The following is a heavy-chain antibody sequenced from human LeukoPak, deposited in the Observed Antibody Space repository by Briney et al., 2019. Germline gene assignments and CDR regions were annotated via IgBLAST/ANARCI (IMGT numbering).Heavy chain of an antibody. CDR3: AKLAAAGTPRPYYFDY. Sequence: GGSLRLSCAASGFTFSSYAMSWVRQAPGKGLEWVSAISGSGGSTYYADSVKGRFTISRDNSKNTLYLQMNSLRAEDTAVYYCAKLAAAGTPRPYYFDYWGQGTLVTVSS. D-gene: IGHD6-13*01. CDR2: ISGSGGST. CDR1: GFTFSSYA. V-gene: IGHV3-23*01. J-gene: IGHJ4*02.